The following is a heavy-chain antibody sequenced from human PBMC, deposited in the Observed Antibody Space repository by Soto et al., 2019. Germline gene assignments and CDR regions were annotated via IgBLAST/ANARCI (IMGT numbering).Heavy chain of an antibody. CDR1: GFTLRSYA. CDR2: ISYEGSNQ. Sequence: PGGSLRLSCAASGFTLRSYAMHWVRQAPGKGVEWVAVISYEGSNQYYADSVKGRFTLNRDNSKNTVDLQMNSLRADDTAVYYCARSASYYGIDVWGQGTTVTVSS. J-gene: IGHJ6*02. CDR3: ARSASYYGIDV. V-gene: IGHV3-30*04.